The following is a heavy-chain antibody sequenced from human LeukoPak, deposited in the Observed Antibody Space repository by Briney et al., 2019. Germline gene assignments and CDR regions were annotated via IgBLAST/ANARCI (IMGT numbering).Heavy chain of an antibody. V-gene: IGHV4-34*01. CDR3: ARYSGSYGEFDY. D-gene: IGHD1-26*01. J-gene: IGHJ4*02. Sequence: SETLSLTCAVYGGSFSGYYWSWIRQPPGKGLEWIGEINHSGSTNYNPSLKSRVTISVDTSKNQFSLKLSSVTAADTAVYYCARYSGSYGEFDYWAREPWSPSPQ. CDR1: GGSFSGYY. CDR2: INHSGST.